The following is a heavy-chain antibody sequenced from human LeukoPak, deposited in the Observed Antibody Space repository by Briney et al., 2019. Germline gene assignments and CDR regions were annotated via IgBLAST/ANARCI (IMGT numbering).Heavy chain of an antibody. V-gene: IGHV3-9*01. J-gene: IGHJ4*02. CDR3: ALRAGSSSFY. D-gene: IGHD6-6*01. CDR1: GFIFNDYA. Sequence: PGRSLRLSCAASGFIFNDYAMHWVRQAPGKGLEWVSGINWNSNSIGYADSVKGRFTISRDNAKNSLYLQMNSLRAEDTAFYYCALRAGSSSFYWGQGTLVTVSS. CDR2: INWNSNSI.